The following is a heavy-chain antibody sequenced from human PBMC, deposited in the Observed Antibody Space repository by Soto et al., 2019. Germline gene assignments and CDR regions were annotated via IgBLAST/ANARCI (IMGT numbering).Heavy chain of an antibody. CDR1: GYSITSGYY. CDR3: ARDELLYYFDF. J-gene: IGHJ4*02. CDR2: IYRSGRT. D-gene: IGHD1-7*01. V-gene: IGHV4-38-2*02. Sequence: SETLSLTXAVSGYSITSGYYWGWVRQAPGKGLEWIGSIYRSGRTYYNPSLKSRVTISVDTSKNQFSLKLTSVTAADTAVYYCARDELLYYFDFWGQGTLVTVSS.